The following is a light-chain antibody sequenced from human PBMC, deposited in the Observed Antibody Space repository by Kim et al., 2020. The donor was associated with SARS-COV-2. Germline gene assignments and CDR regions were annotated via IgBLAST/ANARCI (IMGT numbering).Light chain of an antibody. J-gene: IGKJ4*01. CDR1: QSISSW. CDR2: KAS. Sequence: DIQMTQSPSTLSASVGDRVTITCRASQSISSWLAWYQQKPGKAPDLLIYKASSLESGVPSRFSGSGSGTEFSLTISSLQPDDFATYYCQQYNSSPLTFGGGTKLDIK. CDR3: QQYNSSPLT. V-gene: IGKV1-5*03.